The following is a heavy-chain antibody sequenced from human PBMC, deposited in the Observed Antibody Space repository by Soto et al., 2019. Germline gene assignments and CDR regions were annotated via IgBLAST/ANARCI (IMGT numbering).Heavy chain of an antibody. CDR2: MFYSGLT. CDR3: APLSVSLSGPYGIHV. CDR1: GASISGFY. D-gene: IGHD2-15*01. J-gene: IGHJ6*02. V-gene: IGHV4-59*04. Sequence: SETLSLTCTVSGASISGFYWSWIRKSAGKGLEWIGSMFYSGLTYYNPSLKSRVTLSVDTSKNQFSVRLNSVTAADTAVYYCAPLSVSLSGPYGIHVWGQGTTVTVSS.